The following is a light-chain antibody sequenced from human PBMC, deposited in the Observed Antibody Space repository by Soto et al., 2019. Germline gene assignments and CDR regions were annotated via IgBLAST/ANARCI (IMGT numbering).Light chain of an antibody. CDR2: WAS. CDR3: LQYSTFPRT. CDR1: QSVLYSSNNKNY. Sequence: DIVMTQSPDSLAVSLGERATINCKSSQSVLYSSNNKNYLAWYQQKPGQPPKLLIYWASYREFGVPDRFSGSGSGTDFTLTISSLQAEDVAVYYCLQYSTFPRTFGQGTKVDIK. J-gene: IGKJ1*01. V-gene: IGKV4-1*01.